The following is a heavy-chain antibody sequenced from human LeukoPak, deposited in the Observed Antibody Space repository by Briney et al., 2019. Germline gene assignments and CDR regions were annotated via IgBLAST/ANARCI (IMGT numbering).Heavy chain of an antibody. J-gene: IGHJ4*02. CDR1: GFTFSDYY. V-gene: IGHV3-11*01. CDR3: ARAKQYSSSWYGYDY. CDR2: ISSSGSTI. Sequence: GGSLRLSCAASGFTFSDYYMSWIRQAPGKGLEWVSYISSSGSTIYYADSVKGRFTISRDNAKNSLYLQMNSLRAEDTAVYYCARAKQYSSSWYGYDYWGQGTLATVSS. D-gene: IGHD6-13*01.